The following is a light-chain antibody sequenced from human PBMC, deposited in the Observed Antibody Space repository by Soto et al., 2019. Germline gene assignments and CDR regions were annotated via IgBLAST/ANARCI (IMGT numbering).Light chain of an antibody. V-gene: IGKV3-20*01. J-gene: IGKJ1*01. Sequence: EIVLTQSPGTLSLSPRERATLSCRASQSVSSNYLAWYQHRPGQAPRLLIYGVSNRAPGIPDRFSGSGSGTHFTLTISRLEPEHFAVYSCQQYAASPRTFGQFTQVEVK. CDR1: QSVSSNY. CDR3: QQYAASPRT. CDR2: GVS.